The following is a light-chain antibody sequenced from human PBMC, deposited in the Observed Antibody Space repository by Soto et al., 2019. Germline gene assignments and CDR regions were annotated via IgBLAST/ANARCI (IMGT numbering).Light chain of an antibody. CDR1: SSDVGDYKY. CDR2: EVS. Sequence: QSMLTQPASVSGSPGQSITISCTGTSSDVGDYKYVSWYQQHPGKAPKLVISEVSNRPSGISNRFSGSKSGNTASLTISGLQAEDEADYYCSSYTTIFTYVFGTGTKVTVL. V-gene: IGLV2-14*01. J-gene: IGLJ1*01. CDR3: SSYTTIFTYV.